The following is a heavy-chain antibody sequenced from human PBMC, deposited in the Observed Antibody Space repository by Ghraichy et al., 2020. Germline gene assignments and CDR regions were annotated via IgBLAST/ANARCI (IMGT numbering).Heavy chain of an antibody. CDR2: IYSGGST. CDR1: GFTVSSNY. D-gene: IGHD6-19*01. CDR3: ATDHPGIAVDGTGEY. Sequence: GGSLRLSCATSGFTVSSNYMSWVRQAPGKGLEWVSVIYSGGSTYYADSVKGRFTISRDNSKNTLYLQMNSLRAEDTAVSYCATDHPGIAVDGTGEYWGQGTLVTVSS. J-gene: IGHJ4*02. V-gene: IGHV3-53*01.